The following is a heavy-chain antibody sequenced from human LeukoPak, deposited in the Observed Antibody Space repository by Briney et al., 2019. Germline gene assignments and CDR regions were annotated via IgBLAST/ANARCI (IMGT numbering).Heavy chain of an antibody. Sequence: ASVTVSCKASGYTFTSYDINWVRQATGQGLEWMGWMNPNSGNTGYAQKFQGRVTITADESTSTAYMELSSLRSEDTAVYYCARGSVGIFGVVPFDYWGQGTLVTVSS. D-gene: IGHD3-3*01. CDR3: ARGSVGIFGVVPFDY. CDR2: MNPNSGNT. CDR1: GYTFTSYD. V-gene: IGHV1-8*03. J-gene: IGHJ4*02.